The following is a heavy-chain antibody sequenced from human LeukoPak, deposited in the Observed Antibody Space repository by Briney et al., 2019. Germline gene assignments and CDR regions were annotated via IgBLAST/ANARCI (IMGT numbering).Heavy chain of an antibody. V-gene: IGHV3-30*03. D-gene: IGHD6-13*01. CDR2: ISYDGSNK. CDR3: VAYSSSWYPDH. Sequence: PGRSLRLSCAASGFTFSSYGVHWVRQAPGKGLEWVAVISYDGSNKYYADSVKGRFTISRDNSKNTLYLQMNSLRAEDTAVYYCVAYSSSWYPDHWGQGTLVTVSS. J-gene: IGHJ4*02. CDR1: GFTFSSYG.